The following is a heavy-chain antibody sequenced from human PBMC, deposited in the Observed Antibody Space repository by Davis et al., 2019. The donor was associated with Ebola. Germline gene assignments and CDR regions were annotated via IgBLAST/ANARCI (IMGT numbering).Heavy chain of an antibody. CDR1: GGTFSSYA. V-gene: IGHV1-69*06. CDR2: IIPIFGTA. Sequence: SVKVSCKASGGTFSSYAISWVRQAPGQGLEWMGGIIPIFGTANYAQKFQGRVTITADKSTSTAYMELRSLRSDDTAVYYCARSITMIVVVNGWFDPWGQGTLVTVSS. CDR3: ARSITMIVVVNGWFDP. D-gene: IGHD3-22*01. J-gene: IGHJ5*02.